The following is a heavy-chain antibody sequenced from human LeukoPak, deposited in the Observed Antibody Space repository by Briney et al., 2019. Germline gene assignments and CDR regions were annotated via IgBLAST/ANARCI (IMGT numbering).Heavy chain of an antibody. Sequence: GGSLRLSCAASGFTFSSYGMHWVRQAPGKGLEWVAVIWYDGSNKYYADSVKGRFTISRDNSKNTLYLQMNSLRAEDTAVYYCARDQGSSSSLGYWGQGTLVTVSS. J-gene: IGHJ4*02. CDR1: GFTFSSYG. D-gene: IGHD6-6*01. CDR3: ARDQGSSSSLGY. V-gene: IGHV3-33*01. CDR2: IWYDGSNK.